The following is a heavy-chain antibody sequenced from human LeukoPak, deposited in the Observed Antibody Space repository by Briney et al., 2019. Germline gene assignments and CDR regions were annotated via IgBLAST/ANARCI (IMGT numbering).Heavy chain of an antibody. CDR1: GGSISSYY. Sequence: PSETLSLTCTVSGGSISSYYWSWIRQPAGKGLEWIGRIYISGSTNYNPSLKSRVTMSVDTSKNQFSLKLSSVTAADTAVYYCARGRITMVRGAPLWFDPWGQGTLVTVSS. D-gene: IGHD3-10*01. J-gene: IGHJ5*02. CDR3: ARGRITMVRGAPLWFDP. V-gene: IGHV4-4*07. CDR2: IYISGST.